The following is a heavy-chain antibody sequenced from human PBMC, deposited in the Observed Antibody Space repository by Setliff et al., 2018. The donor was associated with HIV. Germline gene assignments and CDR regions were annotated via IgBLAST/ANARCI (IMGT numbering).Heavy chain of an antibody. CDR2: VSSSGSTI. CDR3: ARPMKRGGSYFDAFDI. Sequence: GGSLRLSCAASGFTFSTYEMNWVRQAPGKGLEWVSYVSSSGSTIYYADSARGRFTISRDNAKNSLYLQMNSLRAEDTAVYYCARPMKRGGSYFDAFDIWGQGTMVTVSS. V-gene: IGHV3-48*03. J-gene: IGHJ3*02. CDR1: GFTFSTYE. D-gene: IGHD1-26*01.